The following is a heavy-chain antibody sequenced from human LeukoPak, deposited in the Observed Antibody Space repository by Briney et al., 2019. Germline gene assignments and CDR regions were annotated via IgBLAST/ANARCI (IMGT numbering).Heavy chain of an antibody. CDR2: ISSSGSIK. J-gene: IGHJ4*02. CDR3: ARPWGY. CDR1: LFTFSDYY. D-gene: IGHD3-16*01. V-gene: IGHV3-11*01. Sequence: PGGSLRLSFPASLFTFSDYYVNWIRQAACRGLEWVSYISSSGSIKYYTDSVKGRFTISRDNAKNSLYLQMNSLRAEDTAVYYCARPWGYWGQGNLVMVSS.